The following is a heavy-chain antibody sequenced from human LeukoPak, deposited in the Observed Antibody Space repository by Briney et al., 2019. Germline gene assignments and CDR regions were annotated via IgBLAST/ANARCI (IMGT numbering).Heavy chain of an antibody. Sequence: GGSLRLSCAASGFTFSSYSMNWVRQAPGKGLVWVSRINTDGSSTTYADSVKGRFTISRDNAKNTLYLQMNSLRAEDTAVYYCASRISSGNYFFDYXXXGTLVTVSS. CDR3: ASRISSGNYFFDY. J-gene: IGHJ4*01. CDR1: GFTFSSYS. V-gene: IGHV3-74*01. CDR2: INTDGSST. D-gene: IGHD1-26*01.